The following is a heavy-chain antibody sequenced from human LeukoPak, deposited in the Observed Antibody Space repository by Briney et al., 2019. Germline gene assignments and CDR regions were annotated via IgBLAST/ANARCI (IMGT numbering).Heavy chain of an antibody. CDR1: GFTFSDYY. CDR2: ISSSGSTI. J-gene: IGHJ4*02. D-gene: IGHD6-13*01. V-gene: IGHV3-11*04. Sequence: GGSLRLSCAASGFTFSDYYMSWIRQAPEKGLEWVSYISSSGSTIYYADSVKGRFTISRDNAKNSLYLQMNSLRAEDTAVYYCARVTLIAAAAYFDYWGQGTLVTVSS. CDR3: ARVTLIAAAAYFDY.